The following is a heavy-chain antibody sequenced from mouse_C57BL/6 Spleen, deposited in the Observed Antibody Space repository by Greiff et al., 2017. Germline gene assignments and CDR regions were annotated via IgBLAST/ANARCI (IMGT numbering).Heavy chain of an antibody. J-gene: IGHJ2*01. Sequence: VQLQQSGAELVRPGTSVKVSCKASGYAFTNYLIEWVKQRPGQGLEWIGVINPGSGGTNYNEKFKGKATLTADKSSSTAYMQLSSLTSEDSAVYFCVRGGSITTVVGYFDYWGQGTTLTVSS. CDR2: INPGSGGT. V-gene: IGHV1-54*01. CDR3: VRGGSITTVVGYFDY. D-gene: IGHD1-1*01. CDR1: GYAFTNYL.